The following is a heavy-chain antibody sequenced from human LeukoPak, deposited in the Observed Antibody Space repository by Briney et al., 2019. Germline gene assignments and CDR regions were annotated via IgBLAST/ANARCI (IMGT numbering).Heavy chain of an antibody. CDR1: GFTFSSYW. Sequence: GGSLRLSCAASGFTFSSYWMSWVRQAPGKGLEWVANIKQDGSEKYYVDSVKGRFTISRDNAKNSLYLQMNSLRAEDTAVYYCAKSAAPYYYYGMDVWGQGTTVTVSS. J-gene: IGHJ6*02. CDR2: IKQDGSEK. V-gene: IGHV3-7*02. D-gene: IGHD2-2*01. CDR3: AKSAAPYYYYGMDV.